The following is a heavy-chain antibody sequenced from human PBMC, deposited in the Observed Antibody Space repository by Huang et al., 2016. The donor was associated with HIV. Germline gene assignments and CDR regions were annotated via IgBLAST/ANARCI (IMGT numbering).Heavy chain of an antibody. CDR1: GGTFSSYA. V-gene: IGHV1-69*13. CDR2: IIPIFGTA. Sequence: QVLLVQSGAEVRKPGSSVKVSCTAFGGTFSSYAISWVRQAPGQGLEWMGGIIPIFGTANYTQKFQGRVTITVDESTNTGYMELTRLTSEDTAVYYCARTAYSYGFRQGYNWLDPWGQGTPVTVSS. CDR3: ARTAYSYGFRQGYNWLDP. D-gene: IGHD5-18*01. J-gene: IGHJ5*02.